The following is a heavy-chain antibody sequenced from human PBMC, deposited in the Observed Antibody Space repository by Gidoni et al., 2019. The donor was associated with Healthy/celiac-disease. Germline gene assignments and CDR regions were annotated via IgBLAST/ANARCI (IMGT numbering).Heavy chain of an antibody. CDR1: GGSISSYY. D-gene: IGHD1-26*01. V-gene: IGHV4-59*01. J-gene: IGHJ5*02. CDR2: LYYSGST. CDR3: ARGGSYYWFDP. Sequence: VKPSETLSLTCTVSGGSISSYYWSWIRQPPGKGLEWIGYLYYSGSTNYNPSLKSRVTIPVDTSKNLFTLKLSSVTAADAAVYYCARGGSYYWFDPWGQGTLVTVSS.